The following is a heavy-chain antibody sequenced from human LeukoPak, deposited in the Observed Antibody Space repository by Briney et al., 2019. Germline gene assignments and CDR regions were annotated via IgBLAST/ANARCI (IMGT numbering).Heavy chain of an antibody. CDR3: ARAGTMVRGVIEFFDY. D-gene: IGHD3-10*01. Sequence: PSETLSLTCTVSGGSVSSGSYYWSWIRQPPGKGLEWIGYIYYSGSTNYNPSLKSRVTISVDTSKNQSSLKLSSVTAADTAVYYCARAGTMVRGVIEFFDYWGQGTLVTVSS. CDR2: IYYSGST. V-gene: IGHV4-61*01. CDR1: GGSVSSGSYY. J-gene: IGHJ4*02.